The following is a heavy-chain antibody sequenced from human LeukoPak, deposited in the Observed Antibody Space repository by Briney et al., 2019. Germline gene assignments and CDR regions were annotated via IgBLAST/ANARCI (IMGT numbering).Heavy chain of an antibody. V-gene: IGHV1-2*02. CDR1: GYTFTGYY. CDR2: INPYSGGT. J-gene: IGHJ3*02. CDR3: ATVDTAMTDAFDI. D-gene: IGHD5-18*01. Sequence: ASVKVSCKASGYTFTGYYMHWVRQAPGQGLEWMGWINPYSGGTNYAQKSQGRVTMTRDTSISTAYMELRSLRSDDTAVYYCATVDTAMTDAFDIWGQGTMVTVST.